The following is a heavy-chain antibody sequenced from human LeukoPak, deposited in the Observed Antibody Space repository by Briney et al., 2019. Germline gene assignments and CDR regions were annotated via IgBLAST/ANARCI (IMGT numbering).Heavy chain of an antibody. V-gene: IGHV3-23*01. CDR2: ISGSGGST. CDR1: GFTFSSYA. J-gene: IGHJ4*02. D-gene: IGHD3-3*01. Sequence: GGSLRLSCAASGFTFSSYAMSWVRQAPGKGLEWVSAISGSGGSTYYADSVKGRFTISRNNSKNTLYLQMNSLRAEDTAVYYCAKKRNVLRFLEWLPETKKIDYWGQGTLVTVSS. CDR3: AKKRNVLRFLEWLPETKKIDY.